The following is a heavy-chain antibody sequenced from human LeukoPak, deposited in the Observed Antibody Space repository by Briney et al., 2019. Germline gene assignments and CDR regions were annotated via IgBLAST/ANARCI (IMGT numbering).Heavy chain of an antibody. V-gene: IGHV3-48*01. CDR3: AKSPGAYSGSRYFDH. Sequence: GGSLRLSCAASGFTYSSYTMNWVRQAPGLGLEWLSYISASRGITYYADSVKGRFTISRDNAKNSLYLQMNSLRAEDTAVYYCAKSPGAYSGSRYFDHWGQGTRVTVSS. D-gene: IGHD1-26*01. CDR1: GFTYSSYT. J-gene: IGHJ4*02. CDR2: ISASRGIT.